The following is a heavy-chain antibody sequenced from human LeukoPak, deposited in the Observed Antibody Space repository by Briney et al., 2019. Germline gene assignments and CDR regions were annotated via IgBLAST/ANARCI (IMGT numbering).Heavy chain of an antibody. Sequence: ASVKVSCKASGYTFNSYGISWVRQAPGQGLEWMGWISAYNGNTNYAQKLQGRVTMTTDTSTSTAYMELRSLRSDDTAVYYCARDRRDKLCLRQGGPLVDYWGQGTLVTVSS. CDR2: ISAYNGNT. CDR3: ARDRRDKLCLRQGGPLVDY. CDR1: GYTFNSYG. J-gene: IGHJ4*02. D-gene: IGHD2-2*01. V-gene: IGHV1-18*01.